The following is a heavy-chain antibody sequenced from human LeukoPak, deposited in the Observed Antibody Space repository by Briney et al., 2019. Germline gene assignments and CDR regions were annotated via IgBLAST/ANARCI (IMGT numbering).Heavy chain of an antibody. Sequence: GASVKVSCKASGYTFTSYGISWVRQAPGQGLEWMGWISAYNGNTNYAQKLQGRATMTTDTSTSTAYMELRSLRSDDTAVYYCARVCVVYGSVAVNYYYYMDVWGKGTTVTISS. J-gene: IGHJ6*03. CDR1: GYTFTSYG. V-gene: IGHV1-18*01. D-gene: IGHD3-10*01. CDR3: ARVCVVYGSVAVNYYYYMDV. CDR2: ISAYNGNT.